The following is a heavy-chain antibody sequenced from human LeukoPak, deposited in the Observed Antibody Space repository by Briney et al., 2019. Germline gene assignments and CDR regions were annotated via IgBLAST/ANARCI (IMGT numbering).Heavy chain of an antibody. CDR2: IGTAGDT. CDR1: GFTFSSYD. V-gene: IGHV3-13*01. J-gene: IGHJ4*02. CDR3: AKDEYYYDSSGYYFGPRVPGWYFDY. D-gene: IGHD3-22*01. Sequence: GGSLRLSCAASGFTFSSYDMHWVRQATGKGLEWVSAIGTAGDTYYADSVKGRFTISRDNSKNTLYLQMNSLRAEATAVYYCAKDEYYYDSSGYYFGPRVPGWYFDYWGQGTLVTVSS.